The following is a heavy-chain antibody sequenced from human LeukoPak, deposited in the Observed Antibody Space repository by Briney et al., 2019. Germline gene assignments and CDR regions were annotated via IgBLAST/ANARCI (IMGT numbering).Heavy chain of an antibody. V-gene: IGHV3-64*02. CDR1: GFTFSSHA. J-gene: IGHJ4*02. Sequence: GGSLRLSCAASGFTFSSHAMHWVRQALGKGLEYISVISGDGGSTHYTDSVKGRFTISRDNSKNTLYLQMGSLRAEDMAVYYCARELAGIFDYWGQGTLVTVSS. CDR2: ISGDGGST. D-gene: IGHD6-19*01. CDR3: ARELAGIFDY.